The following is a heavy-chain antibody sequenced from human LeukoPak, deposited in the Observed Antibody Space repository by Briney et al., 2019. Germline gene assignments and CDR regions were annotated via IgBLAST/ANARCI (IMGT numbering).Heavy chain of an antibody. J-gene: IGHJ4*02. CDR2: ISPYNGNT. CDR1: GYTFNTYG. CDR3: ARAYCGGDCHQGPDY. Sequence: GASVKVPCKTSGYTFNTYGITWVRQAPGQGLEWMGWISPYNGNTSYAQKFQARVTMTTDTSTSTAYMELRSLRSDDTAVYFCARAYCGGDCHQGPDYWGQGTLVIVSS. D-gene: IGHD2-21*02. V-gene: IGHV1-18*01.